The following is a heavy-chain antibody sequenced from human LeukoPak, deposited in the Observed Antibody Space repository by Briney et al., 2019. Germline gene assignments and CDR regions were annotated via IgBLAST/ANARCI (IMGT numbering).Heavy chain of an antibody. D-gene: IGHD5-18*01. CDR3: ARVGRGYSFKVYYFDY. CDR2: ISYDGSNK. CDR1: GFTFSGYA. J-gene: IGHJ4*02. Sequence: GGSLRLSCAASGFTFSGYAIHWVRQAPGKGLEWGAVISYDGSNKFYADSVKGRFTISRDNSNNTLYLQMNSLRAEDTAIYYCARVGRGYSFKVYYFDYWGQGTLVTVSS. V-gene: IGHV3-30*04.